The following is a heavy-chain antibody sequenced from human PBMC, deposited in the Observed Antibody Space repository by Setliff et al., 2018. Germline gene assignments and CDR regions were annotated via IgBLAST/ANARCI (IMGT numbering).Heavy chain of an antibody. V-gene: IGHV4-30-2*02. Sequence: SETLSLTCAVSGGSISSGGYSWSWIRQPPGKGLEWIGYIYHSGSTYYNPSLKSRVTRSVDTSKNHFSLKLSSVTAADTAVYYCAVYNTGSSKDHYWGQGTPVTVSS. CDR2: IYHSGST. CDR1: GGSISSGGYS. CDR3: AVYNTGSSKDHY. D-gene: IGHD2-8*02. J-gene: IGHJ4*02.